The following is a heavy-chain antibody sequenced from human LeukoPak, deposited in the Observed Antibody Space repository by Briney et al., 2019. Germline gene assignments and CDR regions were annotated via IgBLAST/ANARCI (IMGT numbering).Heavy chain of an antibody. CDR3: ARNRPPLYYFDY. Sequence: PGGSLRLSCAASGFTFSSYEMNWVRQAPGKGLEWVSYISSSGSTIYYADSVKGRFTISRDNAKNSLYLQMNSLRAEDTAVYYCARNRPPLYYFDYCGQGTLVTVSS. V-gene: IGHV3-48*03. J-gene: IGHJ4*02. CDR1: GFTFSSYE. CDR2: ISSSGSTI. D-gene: IGHD1-14*01.